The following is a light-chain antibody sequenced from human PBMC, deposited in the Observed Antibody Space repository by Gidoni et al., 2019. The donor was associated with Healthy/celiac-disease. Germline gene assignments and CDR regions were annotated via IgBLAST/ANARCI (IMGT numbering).Light chain of an antibody. CDR2: AAS. V-gene: IGKV1-39*01. Sequence: GDRVTITCRASQSISSYLNWYQQKPGKAPKLLIYAASSLQIGVPSRFSGSGSGTDFTLTISSLQPEDFATYYCQQSYSTPLTFGGGTKVEIK. CDR1: QSISSY. J-gene: IGKJ4*01. CDR3: QQSYSTPLT.